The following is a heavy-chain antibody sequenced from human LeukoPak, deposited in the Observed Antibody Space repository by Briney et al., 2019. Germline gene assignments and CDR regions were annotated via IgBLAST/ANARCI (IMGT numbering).Heavy chain of an antibody. D-gene: IGHD1-14*01. CDR1: GYTFTDYY. V-gene: IGHV1-2*06. Sequence: GASVKVSCKASGYTFTDYYIHWVRQAPGQGLEWMGRINPNSGGTNYGKKFQSRVTMTRDTSISTAYMELSRLRSDDTAVYYCATTGQTLATYYFDFWGQGTLVTVSS. CDR3: ATTGQTLATYYFDF. CDR2: INPNSGGT. J-gene: IGHJ4*02.